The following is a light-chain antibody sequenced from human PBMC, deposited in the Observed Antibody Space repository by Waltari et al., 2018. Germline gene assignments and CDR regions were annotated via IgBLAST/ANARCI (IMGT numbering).Light chain of an antibody. J-gene: IGLJ2*01. CDR1: SSYVGGYNY. CDR3: CSYAGNYNLV. V-gene: IGLV2-11*01. CDR2: DVT. Sequence: QSALTQPRSVSGSPGQSVTISCTGTSSYVGGYNYVSWYQQHPGKAPKLMIYDVTKRPSGVPDRFSGSRSGNTASLTISGLQAEDEADYYCCSYAGNYNLVFGGGTELTVL.